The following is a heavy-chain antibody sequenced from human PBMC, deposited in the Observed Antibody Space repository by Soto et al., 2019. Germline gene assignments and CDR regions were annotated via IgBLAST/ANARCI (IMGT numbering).Heavy chain of an antibody. V-gene: IGHV1-2*02. CDR2: INPNSGGT. CDR1: GYSFSGFY. CDR3: AGAGVVVLPSAVSAFYCGMDV. Sequence: ASVKVSCKAYGYSFSGFYMHWIRKAPGQGLEWMGWINPNSGGTKYAQRFQGRVTMTSDTSISTAYMEADSLRSDDTAVYYCAGAGVVVLPSAVSAFYCGMDVWGQGTLLTVFS. J-gene: IGHJ6*02. D-gene: IGHD2-2*01.